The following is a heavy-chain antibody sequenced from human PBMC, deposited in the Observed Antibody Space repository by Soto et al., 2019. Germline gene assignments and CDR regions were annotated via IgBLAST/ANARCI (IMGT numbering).Heavy chain of an antibody. J-gene: IGHJ4*02. CDR3: ARVSNSYDSSGYPYFDY. Sequence: QVQLVQSGAEVKKPGSSVKVSCKASGGTFSSYAISWVRQAPGQGLEWMGGIIPIFGTANYAQKFQGRVTITADKSTSTAYMELSSLRSEDTAVYYCARVSNSYDSSGYPYFDYWGQGTLVTVSS. CDR1: GGTFSSYA. D-gene: IGHD3-22*01. CDR2: IIPIFGTA. V-gene: IGHV1-69*06.